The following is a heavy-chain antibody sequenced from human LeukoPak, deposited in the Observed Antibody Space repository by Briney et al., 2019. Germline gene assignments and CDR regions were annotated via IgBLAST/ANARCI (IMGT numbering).Heavy chain of an antibody. J-gene: IGHJ4*02. V-gene: IGHV3-21*01. CDR3: ARDHGSVAGIEDY. CDR1: GFTFSSYA. Sequence: GGSLRLSCAASGFTFSSYAMSWVRQAPGKGLEWVSSISSSSSYIYYADSVKGRFTISRDNAKKSLYLQMNSLRAEDTAVYYCARDHGSVAGIEDYWGQGTLVTVSS. CDR2: ISSSSSYI. D-gene: IGHD6-19*01.